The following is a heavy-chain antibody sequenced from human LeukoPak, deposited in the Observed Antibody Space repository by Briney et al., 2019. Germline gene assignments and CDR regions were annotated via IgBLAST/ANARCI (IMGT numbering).Heavy chain of an antibody. V-gene: IGHV4-34*01. CDR3: ARSLITSSSVDY. Sequence: SETLSLTCAVYGGSFSGYYWSWIRQPPGKGLEWIGEINHSGSTSYNPSLKSRVTISVDTSKNQFSLKLSSVTAADTAVYYCARSLITSSSVDYWGQGTLVTVSS. CDR2: INHSGST. D-gene: IGHD6-13*01. J-gene: IGHJ4*02. CDR1: GGSFSGYY.